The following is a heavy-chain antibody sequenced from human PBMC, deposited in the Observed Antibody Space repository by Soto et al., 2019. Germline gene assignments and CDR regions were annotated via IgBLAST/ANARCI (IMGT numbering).Heavy chain of an antibody. V-gene: IGHV1-69*01. CDR1: GGTFSSYA. CDR2: IITIFGTA. CDR3: ANLEEKAYVY. Sequence: QVQLVQSGAEVKKPGSSVKVSCKASGGTFSSYAISWVRQAPGQGLEWMGGIITIFGTANYAQKFQGRVTITADESTSTAYMELGSLRSEDRAVFYCANLEEKAYVYGGQGTLVTFSS. D-gene: IGHD3-16*01. J-gene: IGHJ4*02.